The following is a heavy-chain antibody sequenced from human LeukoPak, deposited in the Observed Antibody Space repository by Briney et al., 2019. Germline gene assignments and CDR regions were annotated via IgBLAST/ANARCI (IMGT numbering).Heavy chain of an antibody. CDR2: VKSKTDGGTT. CDR1: GITSSNAW. V-gene: IGHV3-15*01. Sequence: PGWPLRLCCTASGITSSNAWVSWLRQAPGKVLEWVGRVKSKTDGGTTDYAAPVKGRFTISRDDSKNTLYLLMNSLKTEDTAVYYWTTEVLEGATDGTFYIWGQVTMVTVSS. D-gene: IGHD1-26*01. J-gene: IGHJ3*02. CDR3: TTEVLEGATDGTFYI.